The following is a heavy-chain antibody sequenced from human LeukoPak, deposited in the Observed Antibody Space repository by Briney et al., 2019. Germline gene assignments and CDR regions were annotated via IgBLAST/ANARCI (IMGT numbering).Heavy chain of an antibody. CDR2: SNGRDNGT. CDR3: AKHRRSSLMTTYFDS. V-gene: IGHV3-23*01. CDR1: RFTFSIYA. Sequence: GGSLRLSCAASRFTFSIYAMTWVRQAPGKGLELVSGSNGRDNGTWYADSVKGRFTISRDNSKNTLYLQLNSLRLNDTAIFYCAKHRRSSLMTTYFDSWGQGILVAVSS. J-gene: IGHJ4*02. D-gene: IGHD3-10*01.